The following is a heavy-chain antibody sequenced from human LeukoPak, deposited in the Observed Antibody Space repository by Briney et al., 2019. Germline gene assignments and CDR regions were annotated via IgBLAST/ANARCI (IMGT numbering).Heavy chain of an antibody. CDR1: GFTFSGYS. J-gene: IGHJ4*02. V-gene: IGHV3-48*02. CDR3: ARVMYGGISYSVDY. CDR2: ISISSTTI. D-gene: IGHD1-26*01. Sequence: GGSLRLSCLASGFTFSGYSMNWVRQAPGKGLEWVSYISISSTTINYADSVKGRFTVSRDNAKNSLYLQMNSLRDEDTAVYYCARVMYGGISYSVDYWGQGTLVTVSS.